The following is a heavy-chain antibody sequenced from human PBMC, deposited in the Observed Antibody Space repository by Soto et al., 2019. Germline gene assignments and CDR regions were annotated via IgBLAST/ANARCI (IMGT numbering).Heavy chain of an antibody. CDR3: GRARGPVTRYPDY. J-gene: IGHJ4*02. CDR2: ISTSGDTI. V-gene: IGHV3-11*01. Sequence: QVQLVESGGGLVKPGGSLRLSCAASGFIFSDYYMTWLRQAPGKGLEWVSYISTSGDTIYYSDSVKGRFTISRDNAKNSLYLQMNSLTAEDTAVDYCGRARGPVTRYPDYWGQGSLVTVSS. CDR1: GFIFSDYY. D-gene: IGHD4-17*01.